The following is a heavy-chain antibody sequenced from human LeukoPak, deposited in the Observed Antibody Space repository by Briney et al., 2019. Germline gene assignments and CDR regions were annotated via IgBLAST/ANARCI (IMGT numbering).Heavy chain of an antibody. CDR1: GGTFSSYA. CDR3: ARDLATMVRGVSPIPHYYYMDV. CDR2: IIPIFGTA. V-gene: IGHV1-69*05. D-gene: IGHD3-10*01. Sequence: SVKVSCKASGGTFSSYAISWVRQAPRQGLEWMGGIIPIFGTANYAQKFQGRVTITTDESTSTAYMELSSLRSEDTAVYYCARDLATMVRGVSPIPHYYYMDVWGKGTTVTVSS. J-gene: IGHJ6*03.